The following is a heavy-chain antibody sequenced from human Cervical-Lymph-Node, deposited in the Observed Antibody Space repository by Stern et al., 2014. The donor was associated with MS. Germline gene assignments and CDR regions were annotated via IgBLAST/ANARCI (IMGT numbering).Heavy chain of an antibody. Sequence: VQLVESGGAVVQPGRSLRLSCAASGFTFSSYGMHWVRQAPGKGLEWGTVISYDGNHKYYAASAQGRFTISRDNSKNTLHLQMNSVTPDDTAIYYCARDYEDTSMLFDHWGQGTLVTVSS. CDR3: ARDYEDTSMLFDH. V-gene: IGHV3-30*03. D-gene: IGHD2-8*01. CDR1: GFTFSSYG. J-gene: IGHJ4*02. CDR2: ISYDGNHK.